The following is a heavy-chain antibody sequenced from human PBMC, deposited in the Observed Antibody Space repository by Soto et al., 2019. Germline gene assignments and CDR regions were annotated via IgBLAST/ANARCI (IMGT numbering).Heavy chain of an antibody. J-gene: IGHJ4*02. D-gene: IGHD6-19*01. V-gene: IGHV1-18*01. CDR1: GYTFFTYD. CDR3: AKDRSQWLVLGGLPDH. Sequence: AYVMFPCNASGYTFFTYDISWVRQAPGQGLEWMGWISTYSGDTKYAQKFQGRVTMTTDTSTTTAYLELRSLRSDDTALYYCAKDRSQWLVLGGLPDHWGQGTLVTVSS. CDR2: ISTYSGDT.